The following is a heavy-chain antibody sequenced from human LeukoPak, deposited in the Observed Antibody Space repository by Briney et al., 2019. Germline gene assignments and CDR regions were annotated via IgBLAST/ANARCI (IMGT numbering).Heavy chain of an antibody. CDR2: INHSGST. D-gene: IGHD3-16*02. V-gene: IGHV4-34*01. J-gene: IGHJ5*02. Sequence: SETLSLTCAVYGGSFSGYYWSWIRQPPGKGLEWIGEINHSGSTNYNPPLKSRVTISVDTSKNQFSLKLSSVTAADTAVYYCARGEPPQRKYDYVWGSYRNLNWFDPWGQGTLVTVSS. CDR1: GGSFSGYY. CDR3: ARGEPPQRKYDYVWGSYRNLNWFDP.